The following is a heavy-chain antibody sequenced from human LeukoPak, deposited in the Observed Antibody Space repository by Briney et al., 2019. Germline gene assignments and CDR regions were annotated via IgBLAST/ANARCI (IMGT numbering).Heavy chain of an antibody. Sequence: GGSLRLSCAASGFTFSSYWMSWVPQAPGKGLEWVANIKQDGSEKYYVDSVKGRFTISRDNAKNSLYLQMNSLRAEDTAVYYCARAAGGGSGNFDYWGQGTLVTVSS. CDR1: GFTFSSYW. V-gene: IGHV3-7*01. CDR2: IKQDGSEK. J-gene: IGHJ4*02. CDR3: ARAAGGGSGNFDY. D-gene: IGHD3-10*01.